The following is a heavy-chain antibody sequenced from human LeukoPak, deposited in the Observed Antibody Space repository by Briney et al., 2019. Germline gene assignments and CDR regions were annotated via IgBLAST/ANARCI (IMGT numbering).Heavy chain of an antibody. CDR1: GFTFSSDA. Sequence: GGSLRLSCAASGFTFSSDAMSWVRQAPGKGLEWVSAISGSGVSTYYADSVKGRSTISRDNSKNTLYLQMNSLRAEDTAVYYCAKGQSGYTYGYFHWGQGTLVTVSS. CDR2: ISGSGVST. V-gene: IGHV3-23*01. CDR3: AKGQSGYTYGYFH. D-gene: IGHD5-18*01. J-gene: IGHJ4*02.